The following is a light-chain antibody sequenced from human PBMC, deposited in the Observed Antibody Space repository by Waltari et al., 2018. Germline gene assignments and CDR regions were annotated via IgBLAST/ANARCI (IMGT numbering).Light chain of an antibody. Sequence: EIQMTQSPSTLSASVGDRVTITCRSSQSLDRWVAWYQQKPGRAPKVLISRASTLQSGVSSRFRGSESGTEFTLTISSLQPDDFATYYCQQSFSCPVTFGGGAKVEIK. CDR3: QQSFSCPVT. CDR2: RAS. J-gene: IGKJ4*01. CDR1: QSLDRW. V-gene: IGKV1-5*03.